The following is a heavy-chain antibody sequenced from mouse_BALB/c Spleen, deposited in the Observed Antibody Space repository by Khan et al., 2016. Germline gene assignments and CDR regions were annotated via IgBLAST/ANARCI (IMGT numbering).Heavy chain of an antibody. CDR2: INPDSSTI. V-gene: IGHV4-1*02. CDR3: ASPFTTWVAY. CDR1: GFDFSRYW. Sequence: EVKLLESGGGLVQPGGSLKLSCAASGFDFSRYWMSWVRQAPGKGLEWIGEINPDSSTINYTPSLKDKFIFSRDNAKNTLYLQLSKVRSDDSALYFCASPFTTWVAYGGQGTLVTVSA. D-gene: IGHD2-12*01. J-gene: IGHJ3*01.